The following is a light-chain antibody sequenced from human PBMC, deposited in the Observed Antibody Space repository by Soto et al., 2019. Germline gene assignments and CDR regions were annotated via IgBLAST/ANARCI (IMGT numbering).Light chain of an antibody. CDR1: QSISSY. Sequence: DIQMTQSPSSLSASVGDRVTITCRASQSISSYLNWYQQKPGKAPKLLIYAASSLQSGVPSRFSGSGSGTDFTLTISSLQPEDFAVYYCQQYHSWPAFGRGTKVDIK. CDR3: QQYHSWPA. V-gene: IGKV1-39*01. J-gene: IGKJ1*01. CDR2: AAS.